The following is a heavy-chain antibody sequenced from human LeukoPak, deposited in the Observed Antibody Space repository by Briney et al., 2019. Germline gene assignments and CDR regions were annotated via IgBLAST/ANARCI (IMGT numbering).Heavy chain of an antibody. D-gene: IGHD6-13*01. J-gene: IGHJ4*02. CDR2: MNPKSGNT. CDR1: GYTFTSYD. V-gene: IGHV1-8*01. Sequence: GASVTVSCKASGYTFTSYDINWVRQATGQGLEWMGWMNPKSGNTGYAQKFQGRVTMTRNTSISTAYMELSSLTSEDTAVYYCARKEYSSPSDYWGQGTLVTVSS. CDR3: ARKEYSSPSDY.